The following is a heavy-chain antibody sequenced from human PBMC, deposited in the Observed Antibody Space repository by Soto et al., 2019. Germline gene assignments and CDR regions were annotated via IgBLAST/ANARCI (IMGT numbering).Heavy chain of an antibody. CDR3: ARDRGERWLHYDAFDI. Sequence: QVQLVQSGAEVKKPGSSVKVSCKASGGTFSSYAISWVRQAPGQGLEWMGGIIPIFGTANYAQKFQGRVTNTADESTSTAYMELSSLRSEDTAVYYCARDRGERWLHYDAFDIWGQGTMVTVSS. CDR2: IIPIFGTA. V-gene: IGHV1-69*01. CDR1: GGTFSSYA. J-gene: IGHJ3*02. D-gene: IGHD5-12*01.